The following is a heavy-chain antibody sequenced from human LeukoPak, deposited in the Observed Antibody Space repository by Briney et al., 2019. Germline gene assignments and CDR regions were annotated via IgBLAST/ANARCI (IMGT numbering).Heavy chain of an antibody. CDR2: ISGSGGNT. CDR3: AKDGSARQWPDW. J-gene: IGHJ4*02. D-gene: IGHD6-19*01. V-gene: IGHV3-23*01. Sequence: GGSLRLSCAASGFTLSSYVMSWVRQAPGKGLEWVSGISGSGGNTYYADSAKGRFTTSRDNSKNTLYLQMNSLRVDDTAVYYCAKDGSARQWPDWWGQGTLVTVSS. CDR1: GFTLSSYV.